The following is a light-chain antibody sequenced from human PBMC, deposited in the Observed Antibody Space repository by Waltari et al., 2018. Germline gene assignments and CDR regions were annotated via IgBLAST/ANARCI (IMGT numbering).Light chain of an antibody. CDR3: ASWDDRLNGYV. Sequence: QSVLTQPPSASATPGQRCTIPCSGRNSNIGSNTVHWYQQLPGTAPKFLIYNNKQRPSGVPARFSGSKSGTSAFLAISGLQSEDEADYYCASWDDRLNGYVLGTGTKVTAL. J-gene: IGLJ1*01. V-gene: IGLV1-44*01. CDR2: NNK. CDR1: NSNIGSNT.